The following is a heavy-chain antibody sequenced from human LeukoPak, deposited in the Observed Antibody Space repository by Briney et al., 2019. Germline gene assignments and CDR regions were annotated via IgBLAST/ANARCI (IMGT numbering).Heavy chain of an antibody. CDR1: GYTFTSYG. D-gene: IGHD6-13*01. Sequence: ASVKVSCKASGYTFTSYGISWVRQAPGQGLEWMGWISAYNGNTNYAQKLQGRVTMTTDTSTSTAYMELRSLRSDDTAVYYCARDRTRFSSSWPNAFDIWGQGTMVTVSS. CDR3: ARDRTRFSSSWPNAFDI. J-gene: IGHJ3*02. V-gene: IGHV1-18*01. CDR2: ISAYNGNT.